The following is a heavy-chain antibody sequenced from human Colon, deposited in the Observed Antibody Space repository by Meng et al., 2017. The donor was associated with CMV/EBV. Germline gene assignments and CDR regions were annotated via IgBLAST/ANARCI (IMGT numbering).Heavy chain of an antibody. J-gene: IGHJ3*02. CDR2: IYYSGAT. CDR3: ARGVNYGSHYHAFEI. Sequence: GESLKISCAASGFTVNTFAMAWVRQAPGKGLEWVSSIYYSGATYYADSVKGRFTISRDSSKNALYLQGDSLRVEDTAVHYCARGVNYGSHYHAFEILGQGTMVTVSS. CDR1: GFTVNTFA. V-gene: IGHV3-23*01. D-gene: IGHD4/OR15-4a*01.